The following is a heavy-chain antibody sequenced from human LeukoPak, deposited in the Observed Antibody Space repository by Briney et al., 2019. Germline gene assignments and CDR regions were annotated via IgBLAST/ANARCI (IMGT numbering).Heavy chain of an antibody. Sequence: SETLSLTCTVSGGSISSSGYYWGWIRQPPGKGLEWIGSIYYSGSTYYNPSLKSRVTISVDTSKNQFSLKLSSVTAADTAVYYCARQAKYYYGSENPFDYWGQGTLVTVSS. J-gene: IGHJ4*02. V-gene: IGHV4-39*01. CDR1: GGSISSSGYY. D-gene: IGHD3-10*01. CDR2: IYYSGST. CDR3: ARQAKYYYGSENPFDY.